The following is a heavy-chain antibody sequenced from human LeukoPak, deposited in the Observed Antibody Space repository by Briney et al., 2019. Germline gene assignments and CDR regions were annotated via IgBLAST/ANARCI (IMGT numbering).Heavy chain of an antibody. V-gene: IGHV1-46*01. CDR1: GYTFTSYY. Sequence: ASVKVSCKASGYTFTSYYMHWVRQAPGQGLEWMGIINPSGGSTSYAQRFQARVTMTRDTSTSTVYMELSSLGSEDTAVYYCARDPGYYGSGSYFDYWGQGTLVTVSS. CDR2: INPSGGST. J-gene: IGHJ4*02. D-gene: IGHD3-10*01. CDR3: ARDPGYYGSGSYFDY.